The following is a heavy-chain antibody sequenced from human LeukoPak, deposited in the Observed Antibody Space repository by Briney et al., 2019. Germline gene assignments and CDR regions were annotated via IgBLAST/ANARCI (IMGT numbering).Heavy chain of an antibody. Sequence: GGSLRLSCAASGFTFSSYAMSWVRQAPGKGLEWVANIKEEGSEKYYVDSVKGRFTISRDNAKNSLYLQMNSLRAEDTAVYYCARDTNYYEEFNPWGQGTLVTVSS. V-gene: IGHV3-7*01. CDR2: IKEEGSEK. CDR1: GFTFSSYA. J-gene: IGHJ5*02. D-gene: IGHD3-22*01. CDR3: ARDTNYYEEFNP.